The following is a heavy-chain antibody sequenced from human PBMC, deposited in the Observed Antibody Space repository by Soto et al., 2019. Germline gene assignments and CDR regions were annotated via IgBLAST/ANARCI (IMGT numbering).Heavy chain of an antibody. Sequence: SETLSLTCSVSGDSTNSRNYFWAWIRQPPGKELEWIGSINYSGTTYYNAHLKSRVAASIDSSNNQFSLKLTSVTAADTALYFCARLNLVYSTSAFDSWGQGTRVTVSS. CDR2: INYSGTT. CDR1: GDSTNSRNYF. V-gene: IGHV4-39*01. J-gene: IGHJ4*02. D-gene: IGHD2-2*01. CDR3: ARLNLVYSTSAFDS.